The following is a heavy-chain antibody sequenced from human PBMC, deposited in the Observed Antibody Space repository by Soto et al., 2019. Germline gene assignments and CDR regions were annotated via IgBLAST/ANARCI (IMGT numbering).Heavy chain of an antibody. D-gene: IGHD3-22*01. J-gene: IGHJ4*02. CDR3: ARVPYYYDSSGYYVGYFDY. V-gene: IGHV4-59*01. CDR1: GGSISSYY. Sequence: SETLSLTCTVSGGSISSYYWSWIRQPPGKGLEWIGYIYYSGSTNYNPSLKSRVTISVDTSKNQFSLKPSSVTAADTAVYYCARVPYYYDSSGYYVGYFDYWGQGTLVTVSS. CDR2: IYYSGST.